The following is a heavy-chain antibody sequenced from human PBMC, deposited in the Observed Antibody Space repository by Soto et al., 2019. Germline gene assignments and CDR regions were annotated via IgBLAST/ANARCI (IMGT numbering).Heavy chain of an antibody. CDR3: ARGGGYSSSGHNWFDP. CDR1: GYTFTSYY. J-gene: IGHJ5*02. D-gene: IGHD6-6*01. Sequence: GASVKVSCKASGYTFTSYYMHWVRQAPGQGLEWMGIINPSGGSTSYAQKFQGRVTMTRDTSTSTVYMEMSSLRSEDTVVFYCARGGGYSSSGHNWFDPWGQGTLVTVSS. CDR2: INPSGGST. V-gene: IGHV1-46*01.